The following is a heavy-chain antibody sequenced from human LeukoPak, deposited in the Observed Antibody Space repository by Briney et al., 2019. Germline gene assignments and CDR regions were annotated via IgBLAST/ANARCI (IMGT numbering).Heavy chain of an antibody. Sequence: GRSLRLSCAASGFTFSSYAMHWVRQAPGKGLEWVAVISYDGSNKYYADSVKGRFTISRDNAKNTLYLQMNSLRAEDTAVYYCAREGWDYGDYYFDYWGQGTLVTVSS. V-gene: IGHV3-30*04. CDR2: ISYDGSNK. J-gene: IGHJ4*02. D-gene: IGHD4-17*01. CDR3: AREGWDYGDYYFDY. CDR1: GFTFSSYA.